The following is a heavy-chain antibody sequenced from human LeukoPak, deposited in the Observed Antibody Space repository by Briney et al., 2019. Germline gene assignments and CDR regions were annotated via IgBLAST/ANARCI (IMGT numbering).Heavy chain of an antibody. V-gene: IGHV1-69*06. Sequence: VASVKVSCKASGGTFSSYAISWVRQAPGQGLEWMGGIIPIFGTATYAQKFQGRVTITADKSTSTAYMELSSLRSEGTAVYYCGYGSGTNYYYYGMDVWGKGTTVTVSS. J-gene: IGHJ6*04. D-gene: IGHD3-10*01. CDR3: GYGSGTNYYYYGMDV. CDR2: IIPIFGTA. CDR1: GGTFSSYA.